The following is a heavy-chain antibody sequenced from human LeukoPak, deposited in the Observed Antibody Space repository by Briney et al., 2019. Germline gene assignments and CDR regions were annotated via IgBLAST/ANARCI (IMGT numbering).Heavy chain of an antibody. CDR3: ARLGTVVAATPNWFDP. CDR1: GYSFTSYW. Sequence: GESLKISCKGSGYSFTSYWIGWVRQMPGKGLEWMGIIYSGDSDTRYSPSFQGQVTISADKSISTAYLQWSSLKATDTAMCYCARLGTVVAATPNWFDPWGQGTLVTVSS. CDR2: IYSGDSDT. J-gene: IGHJ5*02. D-gene: IGHD2-15*01. V-gene: IGHV5-51*01.